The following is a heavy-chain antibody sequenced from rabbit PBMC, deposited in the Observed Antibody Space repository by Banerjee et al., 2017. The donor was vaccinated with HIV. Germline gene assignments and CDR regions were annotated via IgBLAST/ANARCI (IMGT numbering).Heavy chain of an antibody. J-gene: IGHJ4*01. Sequence: QSLEESGGGLVKPGGTLTLTCKASGIDFSSSYYMCWVRQAPGKGLELIACIYTSSGSTWYASWVNGRFTISKTSSTTVTLQMTSLTAADTATYFCARDPGGSGDLWGQGTLVTVS. CDR2: IYTSSGST. V-gene: IGHV1S40*01. CDR1: GIDFSSSYY. CDR3: ARDPGGSGDL. D-gene: IGHD1-1*01.